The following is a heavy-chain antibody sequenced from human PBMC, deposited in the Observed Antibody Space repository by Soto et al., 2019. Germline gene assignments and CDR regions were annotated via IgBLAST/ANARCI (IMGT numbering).Heavy chain of an antibody. D-gene: IGHD2-21*02. CDR1: GGSITSGGYS. J-gene: IGHJ4*02. Sequence: QLQLQESGSGLVKPSQTLSLTCAVSGGSITSGGYSWSWIRQPPGKGLEWIANIYHSGSTYYNPSPQNPVPISLNRYHHQFFLDLSAVTAADTAVYYCARGVVVTAIWGDYFDSWGQGTLVTVSS. CDR3: ARGVVVTAIWGDYFDS. CDR2: IYHSGST. V-gene: IGHV4-30-2*01.